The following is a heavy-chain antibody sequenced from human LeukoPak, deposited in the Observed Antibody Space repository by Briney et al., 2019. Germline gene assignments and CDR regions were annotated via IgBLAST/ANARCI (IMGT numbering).Heavy chain of an antibody. CDR2: IYYSGDT. Sequence: SETLSLTCTVSGGSISSYYWSWIRQPPGKGLEWIGYIYYSGDTNYNPSLKSRVTISVDTSKNQFSLKLSSVTAADTAVYYCARGEGRFGSNLFQHWGQGTLVTVSS. J-gene: IGHJ1*01. V-gene: IGHV4-59*01. CDR3: ARGEGRFGSNLFQH. CDR1: GGSISSYY. D-gene: IGHD1-26*01.